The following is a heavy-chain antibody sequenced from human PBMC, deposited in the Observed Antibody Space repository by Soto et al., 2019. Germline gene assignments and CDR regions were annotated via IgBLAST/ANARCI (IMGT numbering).Heavy chain of an antibody. V-gene: IGHV1-69*01. J-gene: IGHJ2*01. CDR3: AVDYGDYSVHWYFDL. CDR2: IIPIFGTA. CDR1: GGTISSYA. D-gene: IGHD4-17*01. Sequence: QVQLVQSGAEMKKPGSSVKVSCKASGGTISSYAISWVRQAPGQGLEWMGGIIPIFGTANYAQKFQGRITITADESTSTAYMELSSLRSEDTAVYYCAVDYGDYSVHWYFDLWGRGTLVTVSS.